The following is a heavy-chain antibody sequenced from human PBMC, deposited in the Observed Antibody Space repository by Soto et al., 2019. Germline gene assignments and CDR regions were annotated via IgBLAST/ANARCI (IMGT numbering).Heavy chain of an antibody. CDR1: GGSISSSSYY. CDR3: ASNAATDVRHYYYMDV. J-gene: IGHJ6*03. CDR2: IYYSGST. V-gene: IGHV4-39*01. D-gene: IGHD2-15*01. Sequence: SETLSLTCTVSGGSISSSSYYWGWIRQPPGKGLEWIGSIYYSGSTYYNPSLKSRVTISVDTSKNQFSLKLSSVTAADTAVYYCASNAATDVRHYYYMDVWGKGTTVTVSS.